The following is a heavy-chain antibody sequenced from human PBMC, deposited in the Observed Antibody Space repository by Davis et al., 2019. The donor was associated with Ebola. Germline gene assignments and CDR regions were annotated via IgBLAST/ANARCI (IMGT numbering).Heavy chain of an antibody. Sequence: SVKVSCKASGGTFSSSAFSWVRQAPGQGLEWMGGIIPLFGTASYAHSFQGRITITADESTTTVYMELSSLRFEDTAVYFCARASGTGWFYFDFWGQGTLVSVSS. V-gene: IGHV1-69*13. CDR2: IIPLFGTA. CDR1: GGTFSSSA. D-gene: IGHD6-19*01. CDR3: ARASGTGWFYFDF. J-gene: IGHJ4*02.